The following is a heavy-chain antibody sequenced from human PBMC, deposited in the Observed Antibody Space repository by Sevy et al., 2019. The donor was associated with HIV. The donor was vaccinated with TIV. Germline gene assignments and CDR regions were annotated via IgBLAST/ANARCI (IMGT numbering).Heavy chain of an antibody. CDR3: ARVEPPLYYGMDV. CDR2: IYYSRST. J-gene: IGHJ6*02. CDR1: GDSISNNY. D-gene: IGHD1-1*01. Sequence: SETPSLTCTVSGDSISNNYWSWIRQPPGKGLEWIGYIYYSRSTNYSPSLKSRVTISKDTSKNQFFLKLTSVTAADTAVYYCARVEPPLYYGMDVWGQGTTVTVSS. V-gene: IGHV4-59*01.